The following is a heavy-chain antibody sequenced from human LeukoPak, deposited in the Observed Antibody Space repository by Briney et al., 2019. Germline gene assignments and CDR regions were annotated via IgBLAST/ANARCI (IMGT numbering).Heavy chain of an antibody. D-gene: IGHD2-8*01. CDR2: VNSDGSST. CDR3: ARGPLIEGSKSWFDP. Sequence: PGGSLRLSCAASGFTFSSYWMHWVRQAPGKGLVWVSRVNSDGSSTNYADSVKGRFTISRDNAQNTLFLQMNSLRADDTAVYYCARGPLIEGSKSWFDPWGQGTLVTVSS. V-gene: IGHV3-74*01. J-gene: IGHJ5*02. CDR1: GFTFSSYW.